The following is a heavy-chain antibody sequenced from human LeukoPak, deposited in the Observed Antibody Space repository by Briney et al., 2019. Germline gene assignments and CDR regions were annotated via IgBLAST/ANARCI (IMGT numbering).Heavy chain of an antibody. CDR2: ISSSSSYI. CDR3: ARSDTPLSAFDI. Sequence: GGSLRLSCAASGFTFSSYSMNWVRQAPGKGLEWVSSISSSSSYIYYADSVKGRFTIFRDNAKNSLYLQMNSLRAEDTAVYYCARSDTPLSAFDIWGQGTMVTVSS. V-gene: IGHV3-21*01. D-gene: IGHD5-18*01. J-gene: IGHJ3*02. CDR1: GFTFSSYS.